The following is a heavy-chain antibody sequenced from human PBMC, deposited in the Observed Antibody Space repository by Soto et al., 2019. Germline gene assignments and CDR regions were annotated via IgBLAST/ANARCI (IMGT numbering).Heavy chain of an antibody. D-gene: IGHD6-19*01. Sequence: GGSLRLSCAASGFTFSSYWMHWVRQAPGKGLVWVSRINSDGSSTSYADSVKGRFTISRDNAKNTLYLQMNSLRAEDTAVYYCAKDLLPGYSSGWYEESSGMDVWGQGTTVTVSS. J-gene: IGHJ6*02. CDR1: GFTFSSYW. V-gene: IGHV3-74*01. CDR3: AKDLLPGYSSGWYEESSGMDV. CDR2: INSDGSST.